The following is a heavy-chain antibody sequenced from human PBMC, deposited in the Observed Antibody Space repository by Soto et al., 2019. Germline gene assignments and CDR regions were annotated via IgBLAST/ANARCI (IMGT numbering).Heavy chain of an antibody. J-gene: IGHJ6*03. CDR1: GGSFSGYY. D-gene: IGHD4-4*01. V-gene: IGHV4-34*01. CDR2: IDHSGST. CDR3: ARGRRYSNSIPPSSCYYYYIDV. Sequence: QVQLQQWGAELLKPSETLSLTCAVYGGSFSGYYWSWIRQSPVKGLEWIVEIDHSGSTNYTPSLKSRGAISADTSKNQFSLKLTAVTAADTAVYYCARGRRYSNSIPPSSCYYYYIDVWDKVTTVTVSS.